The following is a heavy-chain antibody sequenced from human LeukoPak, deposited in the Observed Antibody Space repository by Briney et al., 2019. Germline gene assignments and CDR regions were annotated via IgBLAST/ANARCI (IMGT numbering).Heavy chain of an antibody. J-gene: IGHJ4*02. V-gene: IGHV3-11*04. Sequence: GGSLRLSCAASGFTFSDYYMSWIRQAPGKGLEWVSYISSSGSTIYYADSVKGRFTISRDNSKNTLYLQMNSLRAEDTAVYYCARDPRTLDSIAVAGTDYWGQGTLVTVSS. CDR3: ARDPRTLDSIAVAGTDY. D-gene: IGHD6-19*01. CDR2: ISSSGSTI. CDR1: GFTFSDYY.